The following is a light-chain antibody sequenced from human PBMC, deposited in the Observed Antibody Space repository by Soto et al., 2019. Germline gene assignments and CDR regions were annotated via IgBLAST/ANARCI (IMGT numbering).Light chain of an antibody. V-gene: IGLV2-14*01. CDR3: SSYTSIAGV. J-gene: IGLJ3*02. CDR2: EVN. Sequence: QSALTQPASVSGSPGQSITISCTGTSSDVGGYNFVSWYQQHPGKAPKLMIFEVNNRPSGVSNRFSGSQSGNTASLTISGLQAEDEADYYCSSYTSIAGVFGGGTKLIVL. CDR1: SSDVGGYNF.